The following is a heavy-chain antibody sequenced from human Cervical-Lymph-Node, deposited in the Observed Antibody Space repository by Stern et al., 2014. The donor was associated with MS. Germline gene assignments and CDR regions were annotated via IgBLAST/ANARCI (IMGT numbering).Heavy chain of an antibody. Sequence: QVQLVESGPEVKKPGASVKVSCKASGYTFTSYGIAWVRQAPGQGLEWMVWSSATNGNTNYEPKLQERVTLTTSTTTSTAYMELRSLRSDDTAIYFCARSGTRVPRGYWGQGTLITVSS. CDR2: SSATNGNT. CDR3: ARSGTRVPRGY. V-gene: IGHV1-18*04. D-gene: IGHD6-25*01. J-gene: IGHJ4*02. CDR1: GYTFTSYG.